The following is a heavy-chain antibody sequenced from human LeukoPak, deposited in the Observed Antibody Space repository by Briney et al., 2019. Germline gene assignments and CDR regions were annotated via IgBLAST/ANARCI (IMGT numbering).Heavy chain of an antibody. J-gene: IGHJ5*02. CDR2: VSPDGYS. CDR1: GVSLTDYY. CDR3: ARIRCGSGPEICYNH. V-gene: IGHV4-34*01. D-gene: IGHD2-8*01. Sequence: PSETLSLTRAVSGVSLTDYYWSWIRQSPGKGLEWIGEVSPDGYSKYNPSLKSRLSMSVDRSENQLSPRLSSVTAADTAIYYCARIRCGSGPEICYNHWAQGTLVTVSS.